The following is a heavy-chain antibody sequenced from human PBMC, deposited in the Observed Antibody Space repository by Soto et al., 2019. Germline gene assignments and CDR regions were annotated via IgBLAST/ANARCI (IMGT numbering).Heavy chain of an antibody. V-gene: IGHV3-23*01. CDR3: AKSVGSGWSKSDY. CDR2: ITSTGGST. J-gene: IGHJ4*02. CDR1: GFTFSSNA. Sequence: EVQLLESGGGLVQPGGSLRLSCAASGFTFSSNAMSWVRQTPGKGLEWVSAITSTGGSTYYADSVKGRFTISRDNSKNTLFLQMISLRAEDTAIYYCAKSVGSGWSKSDYWGQGTLVTVSS. D-gene: IGHD6-19*01.